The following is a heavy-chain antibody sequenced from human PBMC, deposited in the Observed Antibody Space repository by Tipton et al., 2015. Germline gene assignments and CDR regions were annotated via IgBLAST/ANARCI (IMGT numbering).Heavy chain of an antibody. CDR2: ISYDGSNK. CDR1: GFTFRNYG. Sequence: SLRLSCAASGFTFRNYGMHWVRQAPGKGLEWVTVISYDGSNKYYADSVKGRFTISRDNSKNTLNLQMNSLRAEDTAVYYCARDLGGWNYGMDVWGQGTTVTVSS. J-gene: IGHJ6*02. V-gene: IGHV3-30*03. D-gene: IGHD3-16*01. CDR3: ARDLGGWNYGMDV.